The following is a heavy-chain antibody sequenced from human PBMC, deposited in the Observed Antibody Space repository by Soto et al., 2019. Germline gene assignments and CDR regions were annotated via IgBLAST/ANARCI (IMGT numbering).Heavy chain of an antibody. CDR3: ARELYSSSWYGEGAFDI. D-gene: IGHD6-13*01. Sequence: QVQLVQSGAEVKKPGASVKVSCKASGYTFTSYGISWVRQAPGQGLEWMGWISAYNGNTNYARKLQGRVTMTTDTSTSTAYMELRSLRSDDTAVYYCARELYSSSWYGEGAFDIWGQGTMVTVSS. CDR2: ISAYNGNT. CDR1: GYTFTSYG. V-gene: IGHV1-18*01. J-gene: IGHJ3*02.